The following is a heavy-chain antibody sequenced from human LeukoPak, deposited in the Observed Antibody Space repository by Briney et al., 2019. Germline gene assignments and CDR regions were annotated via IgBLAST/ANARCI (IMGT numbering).Heavy chain of an antibody. CDR2: INGVNGNT. V-gene: IGHV1-3*01. J-gene: IGHJ4*02. CDR3: GGGVVGPRIDY. Sequence: ASVKVSCKASGFTFTSYAIHWVRQAPGQGLEWMGWINGVNGNTKYSQKFQGRVTINRDTSATTAYMELSSLRSEDTAVYYCGGGVVGPRIDYWGLGTLITVSS. CDR1: GFTFTSYA. D-gene: IGHD2-15*01.